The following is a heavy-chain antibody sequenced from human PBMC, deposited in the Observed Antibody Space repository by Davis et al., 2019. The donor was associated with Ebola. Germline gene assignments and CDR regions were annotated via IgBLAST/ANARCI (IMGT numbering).Heavy chain of an antibody. V-gene: IGHV4-39*07. J-gene: IGHJ4*02. Sequence: PGGSLRLSCPVSGVSITTLGYYWAWIRQPPGKGPEWIGSIYYSESTHYNPSLKSRVTISRDTSNNHFSLRLESVTAAETAVYYCVRGVVPVSVGRDYFGYWGQGKLVTVSS. D-gene: IGHD2-2*01. CDR2: IYYSEST. CDR1: GVSITTLGYY. CDR3: VRGVVPVSVGRDYFGY.